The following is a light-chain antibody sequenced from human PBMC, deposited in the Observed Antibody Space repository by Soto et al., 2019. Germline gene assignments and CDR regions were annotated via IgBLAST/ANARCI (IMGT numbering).Light chain of an antibody. Sequence: QSVLTQPPSASGTPGQRVTISCSGSSSNIGSNTVNWYQQLPGTAPKLLIYSNNQRPSGVPDRFSGSKSGTSASLAISGLQSEDEADYYCAAWDDSLNGKVFGTGTKLNVL. CDR3: AAWDDSLNGKV. J-gene: IGLJ1*01. CDR1: SSNIGSNT. CDR2: SNN. V-gene: IGLV1-44*01.